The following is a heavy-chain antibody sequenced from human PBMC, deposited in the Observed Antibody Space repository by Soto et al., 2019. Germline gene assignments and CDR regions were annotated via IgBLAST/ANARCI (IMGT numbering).Heavy chain of an antibody. CDR2: IDAGGGST. CDR1: GFTFSNLA. CDR3: AILNAASGSY. V-gene: IGHV3-23*01. Sequence: EVQLLESGGGLVQPGGSLRLSCTASGFTFSNLAITWVRQAPGKGLEWVSTIDAGGGSTHYADSVKGRFTIARDNSKHTLYLQMNSLRAEDTAVYYCAILNAASGSYWGQGSLITVSS. D-gene: IGHD6-25*01. J-gene: IGHJ4*02.